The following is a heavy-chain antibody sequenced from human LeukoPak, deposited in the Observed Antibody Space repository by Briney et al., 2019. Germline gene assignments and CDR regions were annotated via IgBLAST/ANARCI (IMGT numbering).Heavy chain of an antibody. CDR2: SYDCGRT. CDR3: ARGLKYGEYVSCSDP. CDR1: GGSISSYY. Sequence: PSETLSLTCTVSGGSISSYYWSWVPQPPGKGLEWSGYSYDCGRTNYKPSPKSRVTISVDTSKNQFSLSLSSVSAADTGLYYCARGLKYGEYVSCSDPWGQGTPVTVSS. J-gene: IGHJ5*02. V-gene: IGHV4-59*01. D-gene: IGHD4-17*01.